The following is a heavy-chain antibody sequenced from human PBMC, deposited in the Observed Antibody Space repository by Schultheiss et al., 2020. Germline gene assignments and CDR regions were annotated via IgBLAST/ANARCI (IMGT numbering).Heavy chain of an antibody. D-gene: IGHD5-12*01. CDR1: GFTFSDYY. CDR2: IRSKAYGGTT. J-gene: IGHJ6*02. Sequence: GGSLRLSCAASGFTFSDYYMSWIRQAPGKGLEWVGFIRSKAYGGTTEYAASVKGRFTISRDDSKSIAYLQMNSLKTEDTAVYYCTRHRNIVATQSYYYYGMDVWGQGTTVTVSS. CDR3: TRHRNIVATQSYYYYGMDV. V-gene: IGHV3-49*03.